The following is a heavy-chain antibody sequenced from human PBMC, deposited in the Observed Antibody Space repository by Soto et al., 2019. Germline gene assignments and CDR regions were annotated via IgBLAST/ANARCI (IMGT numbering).Heavy chain of an antibody. V-gene: IGHV1-18*01. Sequence: ASVKVSCKAAGYTFTSYGISWGRQAPGQGLEWMGWISAYNGNTNYAQKLQGRVTVTTDTSTSTAYMELRSLRSDDTAVYYCALHPGKGAAFDYWGQGTLVTVSS. D-gene: IGHD1-26*01. CDR1: GYTFTSYG. J-gene: IGHJ4*02. CDR3: ALHPGKGAAFDY. CDR2: ISAYNGNT.